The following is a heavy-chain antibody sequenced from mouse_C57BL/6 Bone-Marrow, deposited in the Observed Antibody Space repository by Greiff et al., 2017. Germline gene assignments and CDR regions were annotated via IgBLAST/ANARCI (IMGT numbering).Heavy chain of an antibody. CDR3: ARLEFDGSCGDGYFDV. CDR1: GYTFTSYE. D-gene: IGHD1-1*01. CDR2: IYPRDGST. V-gene: IGHV1-85*01. J-gene: IGHJ1*03. Sequence: QVQLQQSGPELVKPGASVKLSCKASGYTFTSYEINWVKQRPGQGLEWIGWIYPRDGSTKYNEKFKGKATLTVDTSSSTAYMELHSLTSEDSAVYCWARLEFDGSCGDGYFDVWGKGTTVTVSS.